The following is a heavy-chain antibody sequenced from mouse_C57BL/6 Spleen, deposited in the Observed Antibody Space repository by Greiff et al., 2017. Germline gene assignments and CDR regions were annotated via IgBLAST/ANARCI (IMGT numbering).Heavy chain of an antibody. D-gene: IGHD1-1*01. CDR3: ARDDYGSSYRYYAMDD. CDR2: IYPGDGDT. CDR1: GYAFSSYW. J-gene: IGHJ4*01. Sequence: QVQLQQSGAELVKPGASVKISCKASGYAFSSYWMNWVKQRPGKGLEWIGQIYPGDGDTNYNGKFKGKATLTADKSSSTAYMQLSSLTSEDSAVYFCARDDYGSSYRYYAMDDGSQGTSVTVSS. V-gene: IGHV1-80*01.